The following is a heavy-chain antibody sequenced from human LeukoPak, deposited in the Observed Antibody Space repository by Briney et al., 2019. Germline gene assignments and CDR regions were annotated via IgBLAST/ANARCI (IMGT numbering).Heavy chain of an antibody. D-gene: IGHD5-18*01. Sequence: SETLSLTCTVSGGSISTSSYYWGWIRQPPGKGLEWIGNIHNSESTYYNPSLKSRVTMSVDTSKNQFSLKLSSVTAADTAVYYCARQVTFGYAFAYYFDYWGQRSLVTVSS. J-gene: IGHJ4*02. CDR3: ARQVTFGYAFAYYFDY. CDR1: GGSISTSSYY. V-gene: IGHV4-39*01. CDR2: IHNSEST.